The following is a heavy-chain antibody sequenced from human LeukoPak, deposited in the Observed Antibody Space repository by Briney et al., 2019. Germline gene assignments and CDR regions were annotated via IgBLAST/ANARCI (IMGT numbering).Heavy chain of an antibody. J-gene: IGHJ3*02. V-gene: IGHV3-74*01. CDR2: INGEGSIT. CDR1: GFTFSSYW. CDR3: ARAYSSSWYNACDI. D-gene: IGHD6-13*01. Sequence: PGGSLRLSCAASGFTFSSYWMHWVPQAPGKGLVWVSRINGEGSITNYVDSVKGRFTISRDNAKNTLYLQMNSLRVEDTAVYYCARAYSSSWYNACDIWGQGTLVAVSS.